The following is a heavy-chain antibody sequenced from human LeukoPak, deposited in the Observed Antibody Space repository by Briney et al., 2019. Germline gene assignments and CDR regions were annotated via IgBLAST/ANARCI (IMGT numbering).Heavy chain of an antibody. CDR1: RGSISSFY. CDR3: ARDYGGKFDY. D-gene: IGHD4-23*01. V-gene: IGHV4-59*01. Sequence: PSETLSLTCTVSRGSISSFYWSWIRQPPGKGLEWIGYISYSGNTKYNPSLKSRVTISVDTSKNQFSLKSSCVTAADTAVYYCARDYGGKFDYWGQGTLVTVSS. CDR2: ISYSGNT. J-gene: IGHJ4*02.